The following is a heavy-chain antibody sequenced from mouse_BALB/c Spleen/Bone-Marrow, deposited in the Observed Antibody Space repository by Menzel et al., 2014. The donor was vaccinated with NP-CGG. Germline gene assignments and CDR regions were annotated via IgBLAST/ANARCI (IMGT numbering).Heavy chain of an antibody. CDR2: INPGSGGT. CDR1: GYASTNYL. V-gene: IGHV1-54*03. J-gene: IGHJ2*01. CDR3: ARGGHGSY. Sequence: QVQLKQSGAELVRPGTSVKVSCKASGYASTNYLIERVKQRPGQGLEWIGVINPGSGGTNYNEKFKGKATLTADNSSNTAYMHLSSLTSDDSAVYFCARGGHGSYWGQGTTLTGSS.